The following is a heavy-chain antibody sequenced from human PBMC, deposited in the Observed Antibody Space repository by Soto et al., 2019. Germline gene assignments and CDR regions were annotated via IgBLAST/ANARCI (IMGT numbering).Heavy chain of an antibody. V-gene: IGHV4-39*01. J-gene: IGHJ4*02. Sequence: ETLSLTCTVSGGSITSSNYHWGWSRQPPGKGLEWIGTIYYSGNTYYNPSLKSRVTMSMDASKNQFSLTLSSVAVADTAVYYCSRLTNARPGDDWGQGTLVTVSS. CDR2: IYYSGNT. CDR3: SRLTNARPGDD. CDR1: GGSITSSNYH. D-gene: IGHD2-2*01.